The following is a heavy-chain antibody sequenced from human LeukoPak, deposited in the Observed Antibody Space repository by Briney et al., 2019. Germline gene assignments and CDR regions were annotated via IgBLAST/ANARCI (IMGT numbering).Heavy chain of an antibody. V-gene: IGHV4-38-2*01. D-gene: IGHD2-2*01. J-gene: IGHJ4*02. CDR2: IYHTGST. Sequence: PSETLSLTCSVSGYSFTSGHYWGWIRQPPGKGLEWIGDIYHTGSTHYNPSLKSRVTISVDTSKNQFSLELSSVAAADTAVYYCARYCSSTTCILRAFDYWGQGTLVTVSS. CDR1: GYSFTSGHY. CDR3: ARYCSSTTCILRAFDY.